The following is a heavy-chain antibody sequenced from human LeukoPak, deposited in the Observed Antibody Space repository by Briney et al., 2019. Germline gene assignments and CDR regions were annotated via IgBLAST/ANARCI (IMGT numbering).Heavy chain of an antibody. D-gene: IGHD2-2*01. CDR1: GGSISSYY. V-gene: IGHV4-59*12. CDR3: ARLYCSSTSCYHQVHSPEYSFGY. J-gene: IGHJ4*02. Sequence: SETLSLTCTVAGGSISSYYWSWIRQPPGKGLEWIGYIYYSGSTNYNPSLKSRVTISVDTSKNQFSLKLSSVTAADTAVYYCARLYCSSTSCYHQVHSPEYSFGYWGEGTLVTVSS. CDR2: IYYSGST.